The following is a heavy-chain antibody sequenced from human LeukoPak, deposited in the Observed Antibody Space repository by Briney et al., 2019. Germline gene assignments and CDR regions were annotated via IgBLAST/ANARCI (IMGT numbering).Heavy chain of an antibody. CDR3: AVPIRAYYYYGMDG. CDR2: ISGSGGST. V-gene: IGHV3-23*01. Sequence: GGSLRLSCAASGFTFSSYAMSWVRQAPGKGLEWVSAISGSGGSTYYADSVKGRFTISRDNSKNTLYLQMNSLRAEDTAVYYWAVPIRAYYYYGMDGWGQGATVNVSS. D-gene: IGHD4-17*01. J-gene: IGHJ6*02. CDR1: GFTFSSYA.